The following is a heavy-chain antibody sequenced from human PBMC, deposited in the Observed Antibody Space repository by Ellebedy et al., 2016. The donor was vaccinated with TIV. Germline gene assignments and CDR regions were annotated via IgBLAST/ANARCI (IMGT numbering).Heavy chain of an antibody. J-gene: IGHJ5*01. D-gene: IGHD2/OR15-2a*01. CDR1: GGTFSNYG. Sequence: SVKVSXKASGGTFSNYGIIWVRHPLGHGLEWLGMIVPLFGTTDYSHRFQGRVTITADESTSTAYMELSSLGSDDTAVYYCAGADGGSSFPYSNIESWGHGTPVTVSS. CDR2: IVPLFGTT. V-gene: IGHV1-69*13. CDR3: AGADGGSSFPYSNIES.